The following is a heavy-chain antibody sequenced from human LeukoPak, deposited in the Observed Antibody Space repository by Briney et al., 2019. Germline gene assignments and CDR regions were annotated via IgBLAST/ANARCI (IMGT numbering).Heavy chain of an antibody. D-gene: IGHD3-3*01. CDR1: GFTFSSYW. CDR2: INSDGSST. V-gene: IGHV3-74*01. J-gene: IGHJ4*02. CDR3: ASENTYYDFWSGRHREYYFDY. Sequence: PGGSLRLSCAASGFTFSSYWMHWVRQAPGKGLVWVSRINSDGSSTSYADSVKGRFTISRDNAKNTLHLQMNSLRAEDTAVYYCASENTYYDFWSGRHREYYFDYWGQGTLVTVSS.